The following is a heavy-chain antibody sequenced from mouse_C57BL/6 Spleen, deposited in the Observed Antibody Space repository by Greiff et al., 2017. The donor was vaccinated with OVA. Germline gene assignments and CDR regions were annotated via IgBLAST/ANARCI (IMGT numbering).Heavy chain of an antibody. V-gene: IGHV5-17*01. CDR2: ISSGSSTI. D-gene: IGHD4-1*01. CDR1: GFTFSDYG. Sequence: DVMLVESGGGLVKPGGSLKLSCAASGFTFSDYGMHWVRQAPEKGLEWVAYISSGSSTIYYADTVKGRFTISRDNAKNTLFLQMTSLRSEDTAMYYCARILGRGGYFDYWGQGTTLTVSS. CDR3: ARILGRGGYFDY. J-gene: IGHJ2*01.